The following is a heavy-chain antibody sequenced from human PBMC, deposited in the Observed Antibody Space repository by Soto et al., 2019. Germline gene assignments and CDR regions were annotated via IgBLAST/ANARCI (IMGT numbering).Heavy chain of an antibody. J-gene: IGHJ4*02. CDR3: ARYAQGVFLHY. D-gene: IGHD3-16*01. V-gene: IGHV1-18*01. CDR2: ISAYNGNT. Sequence: QVQLVQSGAEVKKPGASVKVSCKASGYTFTSYGISWVRQAPGQGLEWMGWISAYNGNTNYAQKLQGRVTMTRDTSTSTSYMELRSLRPDDTAVYYCARYAQGVFLHYWGQGTLVTVSS. CDR1: GYTFTSYG.